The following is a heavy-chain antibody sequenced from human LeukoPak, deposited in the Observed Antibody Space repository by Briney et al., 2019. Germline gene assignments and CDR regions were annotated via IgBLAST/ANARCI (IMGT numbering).Heavy chain of an antibody. J-gene: IGHJ5*02. Sequence: SETLSLTCSVSGGSIRSYYWSWIRQPPGKGLEWIGYINYSGSTNYKPSLKSRVTISVATSKNQFSLKLRSVTAADTAVYYCARDPSGSFFNWFDPWGQGTLVTVSS. CDR3: ARDPSGSFFNWFDP. CDR1: GGSIRSYY. D-gene: IGHD1-26*01. V-gene: IGHV4-59*01. CDR2: INYSGST.